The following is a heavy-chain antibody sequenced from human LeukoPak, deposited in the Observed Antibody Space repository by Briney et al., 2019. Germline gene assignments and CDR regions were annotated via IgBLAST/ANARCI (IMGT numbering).Heavy chain of an antibody. CDR1: GFTFSSYA. D-gene: IGHD3-9*01. CDR2: ITSSSSTI. Sequence: PGGSLRLSCAASGFTFSSYAMNWVRQAPGKGLEWVSYITSSSSTIYYADSVKGRFTISRDNSKNTLYLQMNSLRAEDTAAYYCAKGSAYDILTGFDYWGQGTLVTVSS. CDR3: AKGSAYDILTGFDY. V-gene: IGHV3-48*01. J-gene: IGHJ4*02.